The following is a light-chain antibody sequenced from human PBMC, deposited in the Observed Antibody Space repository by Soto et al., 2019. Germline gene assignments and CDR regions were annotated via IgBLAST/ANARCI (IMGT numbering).Light chain of an antibody. J-gene: IGKJ5*01. Sequence: ALRMTQSPSSFSASTGDRVTITCRASQGISSYLAWYQQKPGKAPKLLIYAASTLQSGIPSRFSGSGSGTEFTLTISCLQSEDFATYYCQQYYSYPPTFGQGTRLEI. V-gene: IGKV1-8*01. CDR3: QQYYSYPPT. CDR1: QGISSY. CDR2: AAS.